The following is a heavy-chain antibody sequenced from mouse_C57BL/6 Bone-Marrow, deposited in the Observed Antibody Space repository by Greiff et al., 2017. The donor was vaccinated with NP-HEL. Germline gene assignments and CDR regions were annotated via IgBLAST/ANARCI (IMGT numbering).Heavy chain of an antibody. CDR1: GYTFTSYW. D-gene: IGHD1-1*01. Sequence: QVQLQQPGAELVKPGASVKLSCKASGYTFTSYWMHWVKQRPGRGLEWIGRFDPNSGGTKYNEKFKSKATLTVDKPSSTAYMQLSSLTSEDSAVYYWAGTTVVAHYWYFDVWGKGTTVTVSS. CDR2: FDPNSGGT. CDR3: AGTTVVAHYWYFDV. V-gene: IGHV1-72*01. J-gene: IGHJ1*03.